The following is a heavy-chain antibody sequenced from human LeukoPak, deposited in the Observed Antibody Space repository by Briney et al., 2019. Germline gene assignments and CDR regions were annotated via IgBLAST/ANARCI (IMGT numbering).Heavy chain of an antibody. J-gene: IGHJ6*02. D-gene: IGHD5-12*01. CDR3: AREKRYSGYGTQAYGMDV. CDR1: GYTFTSYY. CDR2: INPSGGST. V-gene: IGHV1-46*01. Sequence: GASVKVSCKASGYTFTSYYMHWVRQAPGQGLEWMGIINPSGGSTSYAQKFQGRVTMIRDTSTSTVYMELSSLRSEDTAVYYCAREKRYSGYGTQAYGMDVWGQGTTVTVSS.